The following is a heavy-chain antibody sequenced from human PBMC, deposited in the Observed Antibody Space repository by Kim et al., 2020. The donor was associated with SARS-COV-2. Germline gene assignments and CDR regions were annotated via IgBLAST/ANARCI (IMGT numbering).Heavy chain of an antibody. D-gene: IGHD3-22*01. J-gene: IGHJ4*02. CDR2: ISYDGSDK. CDR1: GFTFSSYG. Sequence: GGSLRLSCAASGFTFSSYGLHWVRQGPGKGLEWVALISYDGSDKYYADSVKGRFTISRDDSKNTMYLQMNSLKPEDSAVYYCAREALKLYSYDRSGYYKKWGQGTLVTVSS. V-gene: IGHV3-30*06. CDR3: AREALKLYSYDRSGYYKK.